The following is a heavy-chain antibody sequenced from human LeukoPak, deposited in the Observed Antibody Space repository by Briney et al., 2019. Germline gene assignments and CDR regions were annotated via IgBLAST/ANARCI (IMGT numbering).Heavy chain of an antibody. D-gene: IGHD6-19*01. CDR2: IKQDGSEK. CDR1: GFTSSSYW. J-gene: IGHJ4*02. Sequence: GGSLRLSCAASGFTSSSYWMSWVRQAPGKGLEWVANIKQDGSEKCYVDSVKGRFTISRDNAKNSLYLQMNSLRAEDTAVYYCARNRGSSGWYEFDYSGQGTLVTVSS. CDR3: ARNRGSSGWYEFDY. V-gene: IGHV3-7*01.